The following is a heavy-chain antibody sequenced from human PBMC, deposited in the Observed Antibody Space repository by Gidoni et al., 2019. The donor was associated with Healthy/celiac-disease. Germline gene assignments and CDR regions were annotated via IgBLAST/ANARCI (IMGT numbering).Heavy chain of an antibody. CDR3: TRPPYYYDSSGYDHYYGMDV. CDR2: IRSKANSYAT. J-gene: IGHJ6*02. V-gene: IGHV3-73*02. CDR1: GFPLSGSA. Sequence: EVQLVESGGGVVQPGGSLNFPCVAPGFPLSGSAIDLVRQASGKGLEWVGRIRSKANSYATAYAASVKGRFTISRDDSKNTAYLQMNSLKTEDTAVYYCTRPPYYYDSSGYDHYYGMDVWGQGTTVTVSS. D-gene: IGHD3-22*01.